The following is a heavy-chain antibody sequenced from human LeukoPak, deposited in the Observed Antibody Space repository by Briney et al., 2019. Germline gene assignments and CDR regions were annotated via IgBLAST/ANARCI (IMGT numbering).Heavy chain of an antibody. CDR1: GFTFNNDG. CDR3: AKGHYDGTGYYYFDY. D-gene: IGHD3-22*01. Sequence: GGSLRLSCAASGFTFNNDGMSWVRQAPGKGLEWVSAISGSGGTTYFPDSVKGRFTISRDNSKNTLYLQMNSLRAEDTAVYYCAKGHYDGTGYYYFDYWGQGTLVTVSS. V-gene: IGHV3-23*01. J-gene: IGHJ4*02. CDR2: ISGSGGTT.